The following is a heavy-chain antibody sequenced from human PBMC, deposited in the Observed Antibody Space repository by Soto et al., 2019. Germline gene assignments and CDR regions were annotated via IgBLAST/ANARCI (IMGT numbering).Heavy chain of an antibody. V-gene: IGHV4-59*08. D-gene: IGHD3-22*01. Sequence: PSETLSLTCTVSGGSISSYYWSWIRQPPGKGLEWIGYIYYSGSTNYNPSLKSRVTISVDTSKNQFSLKLSSVTAADTAVYYCARGGYYDSSGSPPRLWGQGTLVTVSS. CDR1: GGSISSYY. CDR3: ARGGYYDSSGSPPRL. J-gene: IGHJ4*02. CDR2: IYYSGST.